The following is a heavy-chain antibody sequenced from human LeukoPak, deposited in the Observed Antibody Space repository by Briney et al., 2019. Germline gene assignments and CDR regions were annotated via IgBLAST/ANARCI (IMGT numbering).Heavy chain of an antibody. CDR3: ATDEGWPTEYFQH. CDR2: ISYSGST. J-gene: IGHJ1*01. CDR1: GGSISSSTYY. D-gene: IGHD6-19*01. Sequence: SETLSLTCTVSGGSISSSTYYWGWIRQPPGKGLEWIGSISYSGSTYYNPSLKSRITMSVDTSKNQFSLEVNSVTAADTAVYYCATDEGWPTEYFQHWGQGTLVTVSS. V-gene: IGHV4-39*07.